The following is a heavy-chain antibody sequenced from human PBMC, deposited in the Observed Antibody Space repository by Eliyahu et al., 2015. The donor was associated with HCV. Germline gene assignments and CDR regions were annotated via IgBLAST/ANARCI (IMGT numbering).Heavy chain of an antibody. D-gene: IGHD3-3*01. V-gene: IGHV2-70*01. CDR3: ARMRVDFWSGGKSYYYYGMDV. J-gene: IGHJ6*02. CDR2: IDWDDGK. Sequence: QVTLRESGPALVKPTQTLTLTCTFSGFSLSTSGMCVSWIRQPPGKALEWLALIDWDDGKYYSTSLKTRLTISKDTSKNQVVLTMTNMDPVDTATYYCARMRVDFWSGGKSYYYYGMDVWGQGTTVTVSS. CDR1: GFSLSTSGMC.